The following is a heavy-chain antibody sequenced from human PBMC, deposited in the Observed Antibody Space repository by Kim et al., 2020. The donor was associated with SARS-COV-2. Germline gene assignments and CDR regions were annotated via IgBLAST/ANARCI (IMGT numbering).Heavy chain of an antibody. CDR3: ARDRAMDV. Sequence: RGGTNYHQTLKSRVTISVDNTKNQCSLKLSSVTAADTAVYYCARDRAMDVWGQGTTVTVSS. J-gene: IGHJ6*02. V-gene: IGHV4-4*02. CDR2: RGGT.